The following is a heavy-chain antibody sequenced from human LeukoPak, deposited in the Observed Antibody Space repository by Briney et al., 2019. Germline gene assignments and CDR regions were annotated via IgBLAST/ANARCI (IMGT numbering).Heavy chain of an antibody. CDR3: ARDDSDSESYWRD. J-gene: IGHJ4*02. V-gene: IGHV3-33*01. Sequence: GRSLRLSCAASGFTLRSHGMHWVRQAPGKGLEWVAVIWYDGSNKAYADSVKGRFTISRDNSKNTLYLQVISLRAEDTAVYFCARDDSDSESYWRDWGQGTLVTVSS. D-gene: IGHD1-26*01. CDR1: GFTLRSHG. CDR2: IWYDGSNK.